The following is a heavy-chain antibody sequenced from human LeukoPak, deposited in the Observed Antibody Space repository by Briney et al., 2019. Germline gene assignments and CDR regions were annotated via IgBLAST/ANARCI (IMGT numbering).Heavy chain of an antibody. D-gene: IGHD2-15*01. Sequence: GASVKVSCKASASSFTSYNNNCMRQPTGQGLEWMGWMNPNSGNTGYAQKFQGRVTMTRNTSISTAYMELSTLRSKDTAVYYYARAYSSYYRGDSCVSFLFFDHWGQGTLVTVSS. CDR2: MNPNSGNT. CDR3: ARAYSSYYRGDSCVSFLFFDH. V-gene: IGHV1-8*01. CDR1: ASSFTSYN. J-gene: IGHJ1*01.